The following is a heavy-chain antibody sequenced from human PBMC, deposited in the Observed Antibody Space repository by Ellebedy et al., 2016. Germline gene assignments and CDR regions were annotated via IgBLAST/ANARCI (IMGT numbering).Heavy chain of an antibody. Sequence: ASVKVSCXASGYTFTSYGISWVRQAPGQGLEWMGWISAYNGNTNYAQKLQGRVTITADESTSTAYMELSSLRSEDTAVYYCARIVPERGYSYGSTRNAFDIWGQGTMVTVSS. J-gene: IGHJ3*02. CDR1: GYTFTSYG. CDR3: ARIVPERGYSYGSTRNAFDI. V-gene: IGHV1-18*01. D-gene: IGHD5-18*01. CDR2: ISAYNGNT.